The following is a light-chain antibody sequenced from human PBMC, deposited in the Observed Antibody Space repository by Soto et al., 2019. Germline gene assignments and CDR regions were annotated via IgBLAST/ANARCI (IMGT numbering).Light chain of an antibody. Sequence: EVELTQSPGTLSLSPGERATLSCRASQTVLNNYLTWYQHKTGQAPRRLIFCASIRATGIPDRFSGRWSGTDFTLTISRLEAEDSAVYCCQQYGSSPTTFGQGTKVDIK. CDR2: CAS. J-gene: IGKJ1*01. CDR3: QQYGSSPTT. V-gene: IGKV3-20*01. CDR1: QTVLNNY.